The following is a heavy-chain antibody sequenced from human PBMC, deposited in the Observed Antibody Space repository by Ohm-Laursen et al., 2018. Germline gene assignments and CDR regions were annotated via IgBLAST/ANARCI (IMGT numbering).Heavy chain of an antibody. CDR3: ARRSITGTKGVDY. CDR2: ISSDGSNQ. V-gene: IGHV3-30*03. D-gene: IGHD1-7*01. Sequence: SLRLSCSASGFTFSDYGMHWVRQAPGKGLEWVAVISSDGSNQYYADSVKGRFTISRDNAKNTLYLQMNSLRAEDTAVYYCARRSITGTKGVDYWGQGTLVSVSS. J-gene: IGHJ4*02. CDR1: GFTFSDYG.